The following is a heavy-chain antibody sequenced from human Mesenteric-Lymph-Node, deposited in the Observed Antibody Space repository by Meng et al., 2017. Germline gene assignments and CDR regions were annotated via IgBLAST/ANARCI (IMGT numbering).Heavy chain of an antibody. CDR2: IYYSGST. CDR3: ARDSSSTAYSHFDY. CDR1: GGSWSSGGYH. D-gene: IGHD3-22*01. V-gene: IGHV4-31*11. J-gene: IGHJ4*02. Sequence: QEQLTEPGPGLVKLAQTLSLTCAVSGGSWSSGGYHWSWIRQHTGKGLEWIGYIYYSGSTYYNPSLKSRVTISVDTSKNQFSLKLSSVTPEDTAVYYCARDSSSTAYSHFDYWGQGTLVTVSS.